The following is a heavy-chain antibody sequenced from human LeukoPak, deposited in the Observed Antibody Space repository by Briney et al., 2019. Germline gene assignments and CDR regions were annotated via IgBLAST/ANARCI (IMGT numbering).Heavy chain of an antibody. J-gene: IGHJ2*01. D-gene: IGHD1-1*01. CDR1: GFTFSTSG. Sequence: HGGSLRLSCAASGFTFSTSGMTWVRQAPGKGLDWVSVISGSGGTPYYTDSVKGRFTISRDNSKNTLYLRMNSLRAEDTATYYCAKPRAMTTGVGRYFDLWGRGTLVTVSS. CDR3: AKPRAMTTGVGRYFDL. V-gene: IGHV3-23*01. CDR2: ISGSGGTP.